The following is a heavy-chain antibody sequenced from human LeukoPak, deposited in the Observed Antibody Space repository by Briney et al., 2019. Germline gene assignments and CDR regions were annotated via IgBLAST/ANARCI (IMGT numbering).Heavy chain of an antibody. J-gene: IGHJ4*02. CDR1: GFTFSSYG. CDR3: AKDSGTILRYFDWLLYPDY. D-gene: IGHD3-9*01. Sequence: PGRSLRLSCAASGFTFSSYGMHWVRQAPGKGLEWVAVISYDGSNKYYADSVKGRFTISRDNSKNTLYLQMNSLRAEDTAVYYCAKDSGTILRYFDWLLYPDYWGQGTLVTVSS. V-gene: IGHV3-30*18. CDR2: ISYDGSNK.